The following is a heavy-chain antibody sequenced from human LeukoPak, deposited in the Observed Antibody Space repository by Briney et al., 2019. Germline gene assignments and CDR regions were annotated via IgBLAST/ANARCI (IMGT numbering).Heavy chain of an antibody. D-gene: IGHD3-9*01. Sequence: SETLSLTCAVYGGSFSGYYWSWIRQPPGKGLEWIGEINHSGSTNYNPSLKSRVTISVGTSKNQFSLKLSSVTAADTAVYYCARTLHYDILTGYYPFDYWGQGTLVTVSS. CDR3: ARTLHYDILTGYYPFDY. J-gene: IGHJ4*02. V-gene: IGHV4-34*01. CDR1: GGSFSGYY. CDR2: INHSGST.